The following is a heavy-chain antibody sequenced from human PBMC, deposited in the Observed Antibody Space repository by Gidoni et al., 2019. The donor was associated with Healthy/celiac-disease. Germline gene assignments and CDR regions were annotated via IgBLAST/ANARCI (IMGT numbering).Heavy chain of an antibody. D-gene: IGHD2-21*02. CDR2: IWYDGSNK. CDR3: ARGQLAYCGGDCYDYFDY. J-gene: IGHJ4*02. Sequence: QVQLVASGGGVVQPGRSLRLSCAASGFTFSSYGMHWVRQAPGKGLEWVAVIWYDGSNKYYADSVKGRFTISRDNSKNTLYLQMNSLRAEDTAVYYCARGQLAYCGGDCYDYFDYWGQGTLVTVSS. CDR1: GFTFSSYG. V-gene: IGHV3-33*01.